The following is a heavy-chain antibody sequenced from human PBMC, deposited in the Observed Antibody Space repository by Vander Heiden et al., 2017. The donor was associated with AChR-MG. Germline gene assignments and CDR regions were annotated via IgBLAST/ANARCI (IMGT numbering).Heavy chain of an antibody. D-gene: IGHD5-12*01. Sequence: QVQLQESGPGLVKPSETLSLTCTVAGGSLSSYYWSWIRQPPGKGLEWIGYIYYSGSTNYNPSLKSRVTISVDTSKNQFSLKMSSVTAADTAVYYCATSRWLQLDYWGQGTLVTVSS. CDR3: ATSRWLQLDY. V-gene: IGHV4-59*01. CDR1: GGSLSSYY. CDR2: IYYSGST. J-gene: IGHJ4*02.